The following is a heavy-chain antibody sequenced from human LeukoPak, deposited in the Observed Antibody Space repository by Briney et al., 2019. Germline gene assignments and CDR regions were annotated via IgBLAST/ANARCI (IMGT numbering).Heavy chain of an antibody. D-gene: IGHD3-10*01. CDR1: GGSISSDNW. V-gene: IGHV4-4*02. CDR3: ARAHYYGSGRYYFDY. J-gene: IGHJ4*02. Sequence: PSETLSLTCAVSGGSISSDNWWSWIRQPPGKGLEWIGEVLRSGSTNYNPSLKSRVTMSIDKSKNQFSLKLSSVTAADTAVYYCARAHYYGSGRYYFDYWGQGTLVTVSS. CDR2: VLRSGST.